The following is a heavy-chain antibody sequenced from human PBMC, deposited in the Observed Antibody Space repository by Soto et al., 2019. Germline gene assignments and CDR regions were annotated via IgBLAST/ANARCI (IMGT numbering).Heavy chain of an antibody. D-gene: IGHD6-19*01. J-gene: IGHJ5*02. V-gene: IGHV5-51*01. Sequence: SLKKSCRGGGDSFTRYSIDCERQMPGKGLECMGIIYPGDSDTRYSPSFEGQVTISADKSINTAYLQWSSLKASDSAMYYCARPFDTSGWYDHWGQGTLVTVSA. CDR3: ARPFDTSGWYDH. CDR1: GDSFTRYS. CDR2: IYPGDSDT.